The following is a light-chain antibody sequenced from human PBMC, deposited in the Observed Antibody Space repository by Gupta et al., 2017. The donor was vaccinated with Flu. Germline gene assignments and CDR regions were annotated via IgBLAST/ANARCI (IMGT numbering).Light chain of an antibody. CDR2: GTS. Sequence: PATVSVSPWERATLSCRASQSVSSNLAWYQQRPGQAPRLLIYGTSTRATGIPARFSGSGSGTEFTLTISSLQSEDFAVYYCQQYHNWPRTFGQGTKVEIK. CDR3: QQYHNWPRT. CDR1: QSVSSN. J-gene: IGKJ1*01. V-gene: IGKV3-15*01.